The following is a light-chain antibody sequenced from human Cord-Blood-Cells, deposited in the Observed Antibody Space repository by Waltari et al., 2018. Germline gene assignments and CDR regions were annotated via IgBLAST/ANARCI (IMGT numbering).Light chain of an antibody. CDR2: KAS. J-gene: IGKJ2*01. Sequence: DIQMTQSPSTLSASVGDRVTITCRASQSISSWLAWYQQKPGKAPKLLIYKASSLESGVPSRFSGSGSGTEFTLTISSLQPDDFATYYCQQYNSYSRTFGRGPSWRSN. CDR3: QQYNSYSRT. V-gene: IGKV1-5*03. CDR1: QSISSW.